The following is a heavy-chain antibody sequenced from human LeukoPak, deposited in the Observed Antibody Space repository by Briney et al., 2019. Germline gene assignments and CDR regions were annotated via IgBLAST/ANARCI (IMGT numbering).Heavy chain of an antibody. CDR3: ARDLTADY. CDR1: GFTFSNNA. V-gene: IGHV3-48*01. Sequence: GGSLRLSCAASGFTFSNNAMSWVRQAPGKGLEWVSYISSSSSTIYYADSVKGRFTISRDNAKNSLYLQMNSLRAEDTAVYYCARDLTADYWGQGTLVTVSS. CDR2: ISSSSSTI. D-gene: IGHD4/OR15-4a*01. J-gene: IGHJ4*02.